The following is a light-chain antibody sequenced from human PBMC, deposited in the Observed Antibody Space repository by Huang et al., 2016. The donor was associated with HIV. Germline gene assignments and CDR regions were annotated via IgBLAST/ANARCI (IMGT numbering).Light chain of an antibody. Sequence: EIVLTQSPGTLSLSPGERATLSCRTSQSVGNYLVWYQQKPGQVPRLLIYYASYRAAGIPARFSGSGSGTDFTLTMSSLEPEDFAVYYCQQRSKWPITFGQGTRLEIK. CDR2: YAS. J-gene: IGKJ5*01. CDR1: QSVGNY. CDR3: QQRSKWPIT. V-gene: IGKV3-11*01.